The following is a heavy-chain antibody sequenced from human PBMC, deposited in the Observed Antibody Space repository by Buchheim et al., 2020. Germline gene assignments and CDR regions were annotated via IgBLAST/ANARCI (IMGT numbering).Heavy chain of an antibody. CDR2: IYTSGST. J-gene: IGHJ6*02. Sequence: QVQLQESGPGLVKPSETLSLTCTVSGGSISSYYWSWIRQPAGKGLEWIGRIYTSGSTNYNPSLKSRVTMSVDTSKNQFSLKLSSVTAADTAVYYCARDHITYYYGSGSYYKGGSYYYGMDVWGQGTT. D-gene: IGHD3-10*01. CDR1: GGSISSYY. CDR3: ARDHITYYYGSGSYYKGGSYYYGMDV. V-gene: IGHV4-4*07.